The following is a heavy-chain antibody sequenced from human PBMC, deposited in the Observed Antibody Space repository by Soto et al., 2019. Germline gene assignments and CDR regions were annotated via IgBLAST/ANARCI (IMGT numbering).Heavy chain of an antibody. CDR1: GFSFSTYE. V-gene: IGHV3-48*03. Sequence: TGGSLRLSCVASGFSFSTYEMNWLRQAPGKGPEWLSYISYSGSTIYYADSVKGRFTISRDNAQNSLYLQMDSLRAEDTAVYYCARYLSIVTNTWDYFEHWGRGTLVTVSS. J-gene: IGHJ4*02. D-gene: IGHD1-26*01. CDR3: ARYLSIVTNTWDYFEH. CDR2: ISYSGSTI.